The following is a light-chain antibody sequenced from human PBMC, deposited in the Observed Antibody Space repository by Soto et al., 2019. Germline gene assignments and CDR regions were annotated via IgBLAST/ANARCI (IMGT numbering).Light chain of an antibody. V-gene: IGLV1-51*02. CDR2: ENH. J-gene: IGLJ3*02. Sequence: QSVLPQPPSVSAAPGQTVTISCSGSSSNIGNNYVSWYQQLPGTAPKLLIYENHKRPSGIPDRFSGSKSVTSATLGITGLQTGDEADYYCGTWDSSLSSWVFGGGTKLTVL. CDR3: GTWDSSLSSWV. CDR1: SSNIGNNY.